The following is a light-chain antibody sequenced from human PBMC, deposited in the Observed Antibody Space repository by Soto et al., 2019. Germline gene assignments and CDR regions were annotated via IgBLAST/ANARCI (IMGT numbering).Light chain of an antibody. CDR2: GAS. CDR3: QQYGSSPWT. Sequence: EIVLTQSPGTLSLSPGERATLSCRASQSVSSSYLAWYQQKPGQAPRLLIYGASSRATGIPDRFSGSGSGTDFTLTISRLEPEDFAVYYCQQYGSSPWTFGQGNNVEIK. CDR1: QSVSSSY. V-gene: IGKV3-20*01. J-gene: IGKJ1*01.